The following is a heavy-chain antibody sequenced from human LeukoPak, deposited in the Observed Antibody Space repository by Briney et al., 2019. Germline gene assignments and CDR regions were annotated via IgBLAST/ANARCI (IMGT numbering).Heavy chain of an antibody. Sequence: SVKVSCKASGGTFSNYAISWVRQAPGQGLEWMGGIIPIFGTANYAQKFRGRVTITADKSTRTAYMELSSLRSEDTALYYCATGGITIFGVVTYPNDWGQGTLVTVSS. CDR2: IIPIFGTA. CDR1: GGTFSNYA. CDR3: ATGGITIFGVVTYPND. J-gene: IGHJ4*02. D-gene: IGHD3-3*01. V-gene: IGHV1-69*06.